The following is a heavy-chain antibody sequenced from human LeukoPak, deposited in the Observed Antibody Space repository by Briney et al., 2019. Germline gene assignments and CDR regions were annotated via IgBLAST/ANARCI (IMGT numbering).Heavy chain of an antibody. CDR3: SRDFNGRNDF. CDR1: GFTFSSNW. CDR2: INPDGSRT. Sequence: PGGSLRLSCAASGFTFSSNWTHWVRQGPGKGLVWVSRINPDGSRTDYAESVKGRFTISRDNAKNTLSLEMNSLGDEDTAVYYCSRDFNGRNDFWGQGTLVTVSS. V-gene: IGHV3-74*01. D-gene: IGHD1-14*01. J-gene: IGHJ4*02.